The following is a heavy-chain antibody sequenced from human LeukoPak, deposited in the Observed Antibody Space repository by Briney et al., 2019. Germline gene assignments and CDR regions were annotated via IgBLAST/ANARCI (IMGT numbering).Heavy chain of an antibody. V-gene: IGHV1-46*03. Sequence: SSVKVSCKASGYTFTSYYMHWVRQAPGQGLEWMGIINPSGGSTTYAQKFQGRVTMTSDTSTSTVYMELSSLRSDDTAVYYCARRGILTGYMFDYWGQGTLVTVSS. CDR2: INPSGGST. D-gene: IGHD3-9*01. J-gene: IGHJ4*02. CDR3: ARRGILTGYMFDY. CDR1: GYTFTSYY.